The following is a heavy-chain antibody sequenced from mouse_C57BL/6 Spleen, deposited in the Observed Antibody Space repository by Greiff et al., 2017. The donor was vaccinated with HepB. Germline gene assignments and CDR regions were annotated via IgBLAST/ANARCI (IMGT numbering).Heavy chain of an antibody. CDR3: AREEMGNPSSYYAMDY. CDR1: GYTFTSYW. J-gene: IGHJ4*01. Sequence: QVQLQQPGAELVKPGASVKLSCKASGYTFTSYWMHWVKQRPGQGLEWIGMIHPNSGSTNYNEKFKSKATLTVDKSSSTAYMQLSSLTSEDSAVYYGAREEMGNPSSYYAMDYWGQGTSVTVSS. CDR2: IHPNSGST. V-gene: IGHV1-64*01. D-gene: IGHD2-1*01.